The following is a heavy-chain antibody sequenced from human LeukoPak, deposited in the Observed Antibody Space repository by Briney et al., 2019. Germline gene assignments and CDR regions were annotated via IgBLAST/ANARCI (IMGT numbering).Heavy chain of an antibody. Sequence: SETLSLTCAVSGYSITSGYYWAWIRQPPGKGLEWIGNIYHSGSTYYNASLKSRATISVDTSKNQFSLKLSSVTAADTAVYYCARRYSNYFFDYWGQGTLVTVSS. CDR2: IYHSGST. CDR3: ARRYSNYFFDY. CDR1: GYSITSGYY. V-gene: IGHV4-38-2*01. J-gene: IGHJ4*02. D-gene: IGHD4-11*01.